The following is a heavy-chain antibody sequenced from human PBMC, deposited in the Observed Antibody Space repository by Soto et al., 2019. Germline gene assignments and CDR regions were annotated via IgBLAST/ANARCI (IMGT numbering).Heavy chain of an antibody. CDR1: GFIFSGYT. J-gene: IGHJ4*01. CDR2: ITYDGSNQ. Sequence: GGSLRLACAASGFIFSGYTMHWVRQAPGKGREWVGVITYDGSNQYYADSVKGRFTISRDNAKNSVSLQMNTLRVEDTAVYYCAREDRIIMPPVSDFCGHGTLVTDSP. CDR3: AREDRIIMPPVSDF. D-gene: IGHD2-2*01. V-gene: IGHV3-30-3*01.